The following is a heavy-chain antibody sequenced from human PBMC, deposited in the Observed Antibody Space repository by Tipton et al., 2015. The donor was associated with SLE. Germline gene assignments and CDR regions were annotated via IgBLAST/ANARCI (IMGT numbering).Heavy chain of an antibody. CDR3: ARDDYGVLGAFDI. Sequence: TLSLTCTVSGASISSGGYYWSWIRQHPGKGLEWIGYIYYSGSTYYNPSLKSRVTISVDTSKNQFSLKLSSVTAADTAVYYCARDDYGVLGAFDIWGQGSMVIVSS. J-gene: IGHJ3*02. D-gene: IGHD4-17*01. V-gene: IGHV4-31*03. CDR1: GASISSGGYY. CDR2: IYYSGST.